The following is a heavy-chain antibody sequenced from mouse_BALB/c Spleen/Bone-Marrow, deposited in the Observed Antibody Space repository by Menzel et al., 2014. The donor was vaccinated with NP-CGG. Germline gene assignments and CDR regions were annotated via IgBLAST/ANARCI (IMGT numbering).Heavy chain of an antibody. CDR1: GYTFTDHA. J-gene: IGHJ2*01. V-gene: IGHV1S53*02. CDR2: ISPGNGDI. Sequence: VQLVESDAELVKPGASVKISCKASGYTFTDHAIHWVKQKPEQGLEWIGYISPGNGDIKYNEKFKGKATLTADKSSSPAYMQLSGLTSEDSAVYICRRSVGNPFDHWGQGTTLTVSS. D-gene: IGHD2-1*01. CDR3: RRSVGNPFDH.